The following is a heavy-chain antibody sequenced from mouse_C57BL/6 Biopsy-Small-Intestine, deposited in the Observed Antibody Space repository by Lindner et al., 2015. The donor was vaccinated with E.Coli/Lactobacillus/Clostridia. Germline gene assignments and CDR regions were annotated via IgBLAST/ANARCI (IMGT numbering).Heavy chain of an antibody. D-gene: IGHD2-5*01. CDR2: IIPYNGGT. J-gene: IGHJ2*01. CDR3: ARWDSNLYYFDY. V-gene: IGHV1-26*01. CDR1: GFSFTGYY. Sequence: VQLQESGPELVKPGASVKISCKASGFSFTGYYMHWVKQGPGKSLEWIGLIIPYNGGTSNNKKFKGKATLTVDKSSTTAYMELRSLTSEDSAVYYCARWDSNLYYFDYWGQGTTLTVSS.